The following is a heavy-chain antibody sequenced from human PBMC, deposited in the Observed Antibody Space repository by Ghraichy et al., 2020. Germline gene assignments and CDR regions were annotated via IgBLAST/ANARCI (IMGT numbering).Heavy chain of an antibody. CDR3: ARDRYNWNYRGSLVP. CDR1: GGSFSGYY. D-gene: IGHD1-7*01. CDR2: INHSGST. V-gene: IGHV4-34*01. Sequence: SETLSLTCAVYGGSFSGYYWSWIRQPPGKGLEWIGEINHSGSTNYNPSLKSRVTISVDTSKNQFSLKLSSVTAADTAVYYCARDRYNWNYRGSLVPWGQGTLVTVSS. J-gene: IGHJ5*02.